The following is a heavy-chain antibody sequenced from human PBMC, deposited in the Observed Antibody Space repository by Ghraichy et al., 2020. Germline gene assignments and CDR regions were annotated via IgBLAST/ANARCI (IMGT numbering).Heavy chain of an antibody. V-gene: IGHV3-30*18. CDR3: ANLMITFGGVIVGFDY. D-gene: IGHD3-16*02. CDR1: GFTFSSYG. J-gene: IGHJ4*02. CDR2: ISYDGSNK. Sequence: GGSLRLSCAASGFTFSSYGMHWVRQAPGKGLEWVAVISYDGSNKYYADSVKGRFTISRDNSKNTLYLQMNSLRAEDTAVYYCANLMITFGGVIVGFDYWGQGTLVTVSS.